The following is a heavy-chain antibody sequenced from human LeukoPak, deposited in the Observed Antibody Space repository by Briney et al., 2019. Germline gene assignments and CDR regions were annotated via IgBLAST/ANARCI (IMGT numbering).Heavy chain of an antibody. V-gene: IGHV3-53*01. CDR3: ARQSRGYSYGYLGYYYYMDV. D-gene: IGHD5-18*01. CDR2: IYSGGST. CDR1: GFTVSSNY. J-gene: IGHJ6*03. Sequence: PGGSLRLSXAASGFTVSSNYMSWVRQAPGKGLEWVAVIYSGGSTYYADSVKGRFTISRDNSKNTLYLQMNSLRAEDTAVYYCARQSRGYSYGYLGYYYYMDVWGKGTTVTVSS.